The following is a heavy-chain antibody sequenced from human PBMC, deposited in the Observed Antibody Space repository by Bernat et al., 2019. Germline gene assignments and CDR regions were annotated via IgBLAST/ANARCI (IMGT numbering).Heavy chain of an antibody. J-gene: IGHJ2*01. D-gene: IGHD4-17*01. CDR3: AKVLGHDYGVTNWYFDL. CDR1: GFTFSSYS. V-gene: IGHV3-21*01. Sequence: EVQLVESGGGLVKPGGSLRLSCAASGFTFSSYSMNWVRQAPGKGLEWVSSISSSSSYIYYADSVKGRFTISRDNSKNTLFLQMNSLRAEDTAVYYCAKVLGHDYGVTNWYFDLWGRGTLVTVSS. CDR2: ISSSSSYI.